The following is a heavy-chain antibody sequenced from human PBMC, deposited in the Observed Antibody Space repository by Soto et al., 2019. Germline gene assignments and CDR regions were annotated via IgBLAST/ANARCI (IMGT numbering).Heavy chain of an antibody. Sequence: QLQLQESGPGLVKPSETVSLTCTVSGGSISSSSYYWAWIRQPPGKGLEWIANIYYSGSTYYSPSLKSRVTISVDTSKNQFSLKLSSVTAADTAVYYCARSLGASTPYFGYWGQGTLVTVSS. CDR3: ARSLGASTPYFGY. CDR1: GGSISSSSYY. V-gene: IGHV4-39*01. J-gene: IGHJ4*02. D-gene: IGHD1-26*01. CDR2: IYYSGST.